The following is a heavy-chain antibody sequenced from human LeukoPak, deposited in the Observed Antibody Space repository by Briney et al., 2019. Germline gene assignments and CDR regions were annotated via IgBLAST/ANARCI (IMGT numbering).Heavy chain of an antibody. Sequence: GGSLRLSCAASGFTFSSYAMSWVRQAPGKGLEWVSGISGSGDSTNYADPVKGRFTISRDNSESTPYLQMNSLRAEDTAVYYCAKDAFVSGWYYFDYWGQGLLVTVSS. CDR3: AKDAFVSGWYYFDY. CDR2: ISGSGDST. V-gene: IGHV3-23*01. D-gene: IGHD6-19*01. CDR1: GFTFSSYA. J-gene: IGHJ4*02.